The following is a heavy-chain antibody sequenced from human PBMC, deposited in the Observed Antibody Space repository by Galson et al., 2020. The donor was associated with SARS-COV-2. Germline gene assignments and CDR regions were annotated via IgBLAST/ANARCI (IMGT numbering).Heavy chain of an antibody. J-gene: IGHJ4*02. CDR3: ARHRTAMITFGGVIEGDY. D-gene: IGHD3-16*01. CDR2: FYYSGST. CDR1: GGSISSSSYC. V-gene: IGHV4-39*01. Sequence: ASETLSLTCTVSGGSISSSSYCWGWIRQPPGKGLEWIGNFYYSGSTYYNPSLKSRVTISVDTSKNHFSLRLSSVTAADTAVYYCARHRTAMITFGGVIEGDYWGQGTLVTVSS.